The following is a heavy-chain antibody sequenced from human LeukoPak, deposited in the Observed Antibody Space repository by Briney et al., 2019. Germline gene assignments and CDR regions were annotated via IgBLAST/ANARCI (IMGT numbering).Heavy chain of an antibody. D-gene: IGHD2-21*01. CDR3: ARHGVVVIARGDYYFYMDV. CDR1: GYSFTSYW. V-gene: IGHV5-51*01. J-gene: IGHJ6*03. CDR2: IYPGDSDT. Sequence: GESLKISCKGSGYSFTSYWIGWVRQMPGKGLECMGIIYPGDSDTRYSPSFQGQVTISADKSISTAYLQWSSLKASDTAMYYCARHGVVVIARGDYYFYMDVWGKGTTVTVSS.